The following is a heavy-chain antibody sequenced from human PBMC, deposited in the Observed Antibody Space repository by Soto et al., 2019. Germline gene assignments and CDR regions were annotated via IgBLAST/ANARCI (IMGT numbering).Heavy chain of an antibody. Sequence: ASVRVSCKASGYTFTSYGISWVRQAPGQGFEWMGWISAYNGNTNYAQKLQGRVTMTTDTSTSTAYMELRSLRSDDTAVYYCASTVATAGTSMDVWGKGTTVTVSS. CDR1: GYTFTSYG. V-gene: IGHV1-18*01. CDR3: ASTVATAGTSMDV. J-gene: IGHJ6*04. D-gene: IGHD6-13*01. CDR2: ISAYNGNT.